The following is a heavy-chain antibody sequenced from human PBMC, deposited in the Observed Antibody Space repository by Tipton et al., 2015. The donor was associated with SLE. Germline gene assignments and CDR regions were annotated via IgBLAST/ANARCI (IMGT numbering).Heavy chain of an antibody. J-gene: IGHJ4*02. V-gene: IGHV4-30-4*01. CDR3: ARWWGSTHFDY. D-gene: IGHD2-15*01. CDR2: IYYSGST. CDR1: GGSISSGDYY. Sequence: TLSLTCTVSGGSISSGDYYWSWIRQPPGKGLEWIGYIYYSGSTYYNPSLKSRVTISVDTSKNQFSLKLNSVTAADTAVYYCARWWGSTHFDYWGQGTLVTVSS.